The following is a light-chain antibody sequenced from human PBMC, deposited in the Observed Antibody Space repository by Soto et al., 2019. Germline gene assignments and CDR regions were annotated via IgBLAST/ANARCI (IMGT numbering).Light chain of an antibody. Sequence: SYELAQPPSVSVAPGQTARITCGGNNSGNKNVHWYRQRPGQAPVLVVYDDSDRPSGIPERFSGSNSGNTATLTISRVEVGDEADYYCQVWHSDHRVFGGRTKLTVL. V-gene: IGLV3-21*02. J-gene: IGLJ3*02. CDR3: QVWHSDHRV. CDR2: DDS. CDR1: NSGNKN.